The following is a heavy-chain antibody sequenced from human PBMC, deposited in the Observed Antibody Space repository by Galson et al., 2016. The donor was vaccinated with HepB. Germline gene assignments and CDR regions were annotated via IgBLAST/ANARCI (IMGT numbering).Heavy chain of an antibody. D-gene: IGHD2-15*01. J-gene: IGHJ2*01. CDR2: TYYRSKYYN. CDR1: GDSVSSNSGA. CDR3: ARLGCSDGSCYLDY. V-gene: IGHV6-1*01. Sequence: CAISGDSVSSNSGAWNWIRQSPSRGLEWLGRTYYRSKYYNDYAVSVKSRITINPDTSKNQFSLQLNSVTPEDTAMYYCARLGCSDGSCYLDYWGRGTLVTVSS.